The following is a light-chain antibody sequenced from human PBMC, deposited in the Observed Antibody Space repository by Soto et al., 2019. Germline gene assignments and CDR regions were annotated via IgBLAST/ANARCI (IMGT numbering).Light chain of an antibody. V-gene: IGLV2-14*03. Sequence: QSALTQPASVSGSPGQSITISCTGTSSDIGAYDYLSWFQQYSGKAPTLIIYEVRFRPSGVSSRFSGSKSGNTASLTISGLQTEDEADYYCGSYASATLIFGGGTKVTVL. J-gene: IGLJ2*01. CDR3: GSYASATLI. CDR1: SSDIGAYDY. CDR2: EVR.